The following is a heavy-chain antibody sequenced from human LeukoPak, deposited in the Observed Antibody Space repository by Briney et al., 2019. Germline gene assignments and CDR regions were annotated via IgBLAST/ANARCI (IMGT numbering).Heavy chain of an antibody. CDR2: ISSTSSSI. CDR1: GFTFNSYS. Sequence: GGSLRLSCAASGFTFNSYSMNWVRQAPGRGLEWVSYISSTSSSIYYADSVKGRFTISRDNAKNSLSLQMNSLRAEDTAVYYCAREGRGYSVYDYAAFDYWGQGTLVTVSS. J-gene: IGHJ4*02. CDR3: AREGRGYSVYDYAAFDY. D-gene: IGHD5/OR15-5a*01. V-gene: IGHV3-48*01.